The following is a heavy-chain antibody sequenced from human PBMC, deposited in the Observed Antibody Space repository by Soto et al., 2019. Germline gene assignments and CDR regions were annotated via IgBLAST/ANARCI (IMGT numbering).Heavy chain of an antibody. Sequence: GASVKVSCKASGYTFSSYDINWVRQATGQGLEWMGWMNPNTGDTGYAQEFQGRVTMTRDTSISTAYLELNSLRSEDTAVFYCARSQMGGGVNFDYWGQGTLVTVSS. CDR1: GYTFSSYD. D-gene: IGHD3-16*01. V-gene: IGHV1-8*01. CDR2: MNPNTGDT. CDR3: ARSQMGGGVNFDY. J-gene: IGHJ4*02.